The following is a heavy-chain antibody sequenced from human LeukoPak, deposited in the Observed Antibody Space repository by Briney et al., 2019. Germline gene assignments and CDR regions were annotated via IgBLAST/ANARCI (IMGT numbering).Heavy chain of an antibody. CDR1: GFTFSSDA. Sequence: GGSLRLSCIGTGFTFSSDAMGWVRQAPGKGLEWVSGISGSGGSTYYADSVKGRFTISRDNSKNTLYLQMNSLRDEDTAVYYCASGGSTIGAMDVWGQGSTVTVSS. J-gene: IGHJ6*02. V-gene: IGHV3-23*01. CDR2: ISGSGGST. D-gene: IGHD3-10*01. CDR3: ASGGSTIGAMDV.